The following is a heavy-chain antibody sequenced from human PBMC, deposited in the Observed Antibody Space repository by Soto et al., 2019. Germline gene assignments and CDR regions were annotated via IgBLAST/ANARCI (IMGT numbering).Heavy chain of an antibody. V-gene: IGHV3-48*01. Sequence: GGSLRLSCAASGFTFSSYSMNWVRQAPGKGLEWVSYISSSSSTIYYADSVKGRFTISRDNAKNSLYLQMNSLRAEDTAVYYCARYWSDTYYYGSGTAFDIWGQGTMVTVSS. CDR3: ARYWSDTYYYGSGTAFDI. CDR1: GFTFSSYS. CDR2: ISSSSSTI. J-gene: IGHJ3*02. D-gene: IGHD3-10*01.